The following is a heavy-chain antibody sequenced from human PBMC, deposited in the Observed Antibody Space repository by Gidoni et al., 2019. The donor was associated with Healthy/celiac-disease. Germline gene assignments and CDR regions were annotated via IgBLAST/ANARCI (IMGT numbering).Heavy chain of an antibody. J-gene: IGHJ4*02. D-gene: IGHD6-13*01. Sequence: HLHLQESGPGLVKPSETLSLTCPVSGGSISSSSYYWGWIRQPPGKGLEWIGNMSYSGGTYYNPSLKSRVTISVDTFKNQFSLKLSSVTAADTAVYHCARGTAGTFDYWGQGTLVTVSS. CDR3: ARGTAGTFDY. CDR2: MSYSGGT. CDR1: GGSISSSSYY. V-gene: IGHV4-39*07.